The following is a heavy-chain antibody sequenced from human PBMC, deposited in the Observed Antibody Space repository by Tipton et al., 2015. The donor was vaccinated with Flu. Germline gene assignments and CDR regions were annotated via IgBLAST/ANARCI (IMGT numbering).Heavy chain of an antibody. CDR3: ARGGRTTVTPDY. CDR2: INHSGST. D-gene: IGHD4-11*01. J-gene: IGHJ4*02. Sequence: TLSLTCAVYGGSFSGYYRSWIRQPPGKGLEWIGEINHSGSTNYNPSLKSRVTISVDTSKNQFSLKLSPVTAADTVVYYCARGGRTTVTPDYWGQGTLVTVSS. V-gene: IGHV4-34*01. CDR1: GGSFSGYY.